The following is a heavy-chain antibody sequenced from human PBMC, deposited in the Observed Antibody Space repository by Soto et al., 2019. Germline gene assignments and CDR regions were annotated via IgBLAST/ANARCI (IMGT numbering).Heavy chain of an antibody. J-gene: IGHJ6*02. Sequence: GGSLRLSCAASGFTFSSYGMHWVRQAPGKGLEWVAVISYDGSNKYYADSVKGRFTISRENSNNTLYLHMNNLRAEDTAVYYCARSTYYDILTGSYYYYAMDVWGQGTTVTVSS. CDR2: ISYDGSNK. D-gene: IGHD3-9*01. CDR3: ARSTYYDILTGSYYYYAMDV. CDR1: GFTFSSYG. V-gene: IGHV3-30*03.